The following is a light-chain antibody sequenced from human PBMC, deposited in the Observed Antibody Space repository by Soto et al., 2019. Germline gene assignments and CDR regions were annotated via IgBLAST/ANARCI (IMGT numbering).Light chain of an antibody. Sequence: DIQMTQSPSTLSASVGDGVTITYRASQSIGSWLAWYQQKPGKAPKLLLYKATNLQSGVPSRFSGSGSGTDFSLTISSLQPVDSATYFCQQYDDFQYTFGRGTKLEI. J-gene: IGKJ2*01. V-gene: IGKV1-5*03. CDR1: QSIGSW. CDR3: QQYDDFQYT. CDR2: KAT.